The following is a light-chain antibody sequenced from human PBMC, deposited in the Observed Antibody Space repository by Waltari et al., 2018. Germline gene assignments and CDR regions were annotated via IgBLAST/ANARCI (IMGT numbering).Light chain of an antibody. Sequence: SPDLTQDPDVSVALGQTVRITCQGDILSTYYGNWCRPKPGQAPELVIYGKNNRPSGIPDRFSSSSSGNPASMVGAGAEAEDEADYYCSPRGLSGHVVFGCGTRLTVL. CDR3: SPRGLSGHVV. CDR2: GKN. V-gene: IGLV3-19*01. CDR1: ILSTYY. J-gene: IGLJ2*01.